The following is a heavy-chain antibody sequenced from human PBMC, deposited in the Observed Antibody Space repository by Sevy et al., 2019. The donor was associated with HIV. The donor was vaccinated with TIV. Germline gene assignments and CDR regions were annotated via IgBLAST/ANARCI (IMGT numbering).Heavy chain of an antibody. D-gene: IGHD3-22*01. Sequence: ASVKVSCKVSGYTLTELSMHWVRQAPGKGLEWMGGFDPEDGETIYAQKFQGRVTMAEDTSTDTAYMELSSLRSEDTAVYYCATARITMIVVVNGNFDYWGQGTLVTVSS. CDR1: GYTLTELS. CDR2: FDPEDGET. CDR3: ATARITMIVVVNGNFDY. V-gene: IGHV1-24*01. J-gene: IGHJ4*02.